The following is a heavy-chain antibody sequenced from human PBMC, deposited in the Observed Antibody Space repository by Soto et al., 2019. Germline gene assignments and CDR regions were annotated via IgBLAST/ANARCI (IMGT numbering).Heavy chain of an antibody. CDR1: GFTFSSYA. CDR2: ISGSGGST. D-gene: IGHD2-8*01. V-gene: IGHV3-23*01. Sequence: GGSLRLSCAASGFTFSSYAMSWVRQAPGKGLEWVSAISGSGGSTYYADSVKGRFTISRDNSKNTLYLQMNSLRAEDTAVYYCAKDYCTNGVCYAPDRVATTFDYWGQGTLVTVSS. CDR3: AKDYCTNGVCYAPDRVATTFDY. J-gene: IGHJ4*02.